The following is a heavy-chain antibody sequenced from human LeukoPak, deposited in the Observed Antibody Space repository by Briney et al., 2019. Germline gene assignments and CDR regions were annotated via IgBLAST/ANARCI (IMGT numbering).Heavy chain of an antibody. CDR2: IYTSGST. D-gene: IGHD6-6*01. V-gene: IGHV4-4*07. J-gene: IGHJ4*02. CDR1: GGSISSYY. Sequence: PSETLSLTCTVSGGSISSYYWSWIRQPAGKGLEWIGRIYTSGSTNYNPSLKSRVTMSVDTSKNQFSLKQSSVTAADAAVYYCASEGSSGPYYYFDYWGQGTLVTVSS. CDR3: ASEGSSGPYYYFDY.